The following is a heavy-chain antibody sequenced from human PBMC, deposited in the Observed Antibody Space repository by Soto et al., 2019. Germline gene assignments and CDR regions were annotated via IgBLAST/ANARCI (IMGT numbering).Heavy chain of an antibody. CDR2: IIPIFGTA. V-gene: IGHV1-69*13. CDR3: ARDIVVVRGWFDP. J-gene: IGHJ5*02. Sequence: EASVKVSCKASGGTFSSYAISWVRQAPGQGLEWMGGIIPIFGTANYAQKFQGRVTITADESTSTAYMELSSLRSEDTAVYYCARDIVVVRGWFDPWGQGTLVTVSS. CDR1: GGTFSSYA. D-gene: IGHD3-22*01.